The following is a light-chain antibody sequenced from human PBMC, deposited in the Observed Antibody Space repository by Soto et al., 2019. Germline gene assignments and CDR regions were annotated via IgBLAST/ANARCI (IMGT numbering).Light chain of an antibody. CDR2: GAS. CDR1: QSVTSTY. J-gene: IGKJ5*01. V-gene: IGKV3-20*01. Sequence: EIVLTQSPGTLSLSPEERATHSCRASQSVTSTYLAWYQQKPGQAPRLLVYGASSRATGIPDRFSGSGSGTDFTLTISRLEPEDFAVYYCQQYGSSAPSTFGQGTRLEIK. CDR3: QQYGSSAPST.